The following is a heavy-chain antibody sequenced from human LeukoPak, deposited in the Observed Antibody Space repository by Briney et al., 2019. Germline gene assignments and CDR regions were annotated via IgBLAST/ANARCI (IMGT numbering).Heavy chain of an antibody. CDR2: INPNSGGT. CDR1: GDTVIDYY. D-gene: IGHD6-6*01. Sequence: GASVKVSCKASGDTVIDYYIHWVRQAPGQGLEWMGWINPNSGGTDYAQRFQGRVTMTRDTSITTAYMELSSLTSDDTAVYYCAREGGIARPPYLYYYIDAWGKGTTVTVSS. J-gene: IGHJ6*03. V-gene: IGHV1-2*02. CDR3: AREGGIARPPYLYYYIDA.